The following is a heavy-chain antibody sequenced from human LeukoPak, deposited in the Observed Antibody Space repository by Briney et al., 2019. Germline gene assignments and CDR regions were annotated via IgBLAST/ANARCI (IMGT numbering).Heavy chain of an antibody. V-gene: IGHV3-48*03. Sequence: PGGSLRLSCAASGFTFSSYEMNWVRQAPGKGLEWVSYISSSGSTIYYADSVKGRFTISRDNAKNSLYLQMNSLRAEDTAVYYCARDTFSSSWDWGQGTWSPSPQ. CDR3: ARDTFSSSWD. CDR1: GFTFSSYE. CDR2: ISSSGSTI. D-gene: IGHD6-13*01. J-gene: IGHJ4*02.